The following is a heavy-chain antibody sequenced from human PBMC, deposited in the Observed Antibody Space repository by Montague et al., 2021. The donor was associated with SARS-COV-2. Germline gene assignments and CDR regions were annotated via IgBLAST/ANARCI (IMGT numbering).Heavy chain of an antibody. J-gene: IGHJ4*02. CDR2: VDHSGYT. D-gene: IGHD6-25*01. CDR3: ARGTRAAGITPGFRY. CDR1: GGSFHIFS. Sequence: SDTLSLTCAVYGGSFHIFSWGWIRQSPRKGLEWIGEVDHSGYTKYNPSLKSRVTISVDTSKNQFSLNLTSVTAADTAMYYCARGTRAAGITPGFRYWGQGTQVAVSS. V-gene: IGHV4-34*01.